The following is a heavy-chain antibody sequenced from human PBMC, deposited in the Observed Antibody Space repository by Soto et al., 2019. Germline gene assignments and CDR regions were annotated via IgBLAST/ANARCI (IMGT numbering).Heavy chain of an antibody. CDR3: VKGSATSRPYYFDY. CDR1: GFRFSSYA. CDR2: IIGAGDDT. Sequence: VGSLRLSCAASGFRFSSYAMSWVRQAPGKGLEWVSAIIGAGDDTFHADSVKGRLTISRDNSKNTLFLQMNSLRADDTALYYCVKGSATSRPYYFDYWGQGTLVTVSS. J-gene: IGHJ4*02. V-gene: IGHV3-23*01.